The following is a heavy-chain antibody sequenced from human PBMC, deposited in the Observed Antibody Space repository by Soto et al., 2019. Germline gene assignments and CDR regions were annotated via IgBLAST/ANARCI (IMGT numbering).Heavy chain of an antibody. CDR2: INHSGST. D-gene: IGHD3-3*01. CDR1: GGSFSGYY. V-gene: IGHV4-34*01. CDR3: ARENFWSGYYSYYYYGMDV. J-gene: IGHJ6*02. Sequence: SETLSLTCAVYGGSFSGYYWSWIRQPPGKGLEWIGEINHSGSTNYNPSLKSRVTISVDTSKNQFSLKLSSVTAADTAVYYCARENFWSGYYSYYYYGMDVWGQGTTVTVSS.